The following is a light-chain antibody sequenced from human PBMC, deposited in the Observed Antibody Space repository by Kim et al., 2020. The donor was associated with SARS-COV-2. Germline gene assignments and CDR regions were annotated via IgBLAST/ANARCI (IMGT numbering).Light chain of an antibody. Sequence: SPGERATLSCRASQSVRSNYLAWYQQKPGQAPRLLIYTASNRATGIPDMFSGSGSGTDFTLTISRLEPEDFAVYYCQQYCSSPRTFGQGTKVDIK. J-gene: IGKJ1*01. CDR1: QSVRSNY. CDR2: TAS. V-gene: IGKV3-20*01. CDR3: QQYCSSPRT.